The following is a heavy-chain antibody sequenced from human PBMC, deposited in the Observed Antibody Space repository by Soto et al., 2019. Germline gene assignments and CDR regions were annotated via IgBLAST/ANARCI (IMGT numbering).Heavy chain of an antibody. V-gene: IGHV4-4*02. D-gene: IGHD1-26*01. CDR2: IYRTGST. CDR1: GGSFTSNNW. Sequence: QVQLQESGPGLVKPSGTLSLTCAVSGGSFTSNNWWTWVRQPPGQGLEWIGEIYRTGSTNYNPSLKSRVTISLDKYENKISLNVTYITAADTDVYYCARRDTGISVDYWGQGTLVSVS. J-gene: IGHJ4*02. CDR3: ARRDTGISVDY.